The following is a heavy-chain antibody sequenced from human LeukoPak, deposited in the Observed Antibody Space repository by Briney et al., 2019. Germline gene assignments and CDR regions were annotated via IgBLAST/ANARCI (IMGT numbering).Heavy chain of an antibody. D-gene: IGHD3-3*01. Sequence: ASVKVPCKASGYTFTSYGISLVRQAPGQGLEWMGWISAYNGNTNYAQKLQGRVTMTTDTSTSTAYMELRSLRSDDTAVYYCARDTHNYDFWSGYFSSYYYGIDVWGQGTTVTVSS. CDR1: GYTFTSYG. V-gene: IGHV1-18*01. J-gene: IGHJ6*02. CDR3: ARDTHNYDFWSGYFSSYYYGIDV. CDR2: ISAYNGNT.